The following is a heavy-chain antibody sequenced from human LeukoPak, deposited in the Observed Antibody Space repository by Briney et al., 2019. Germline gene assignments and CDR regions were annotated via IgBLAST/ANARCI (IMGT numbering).Heavy chain of an antibody. CDR3: ARSGYSYGRFDY. V-gene: IGHV4-59*01. CDR1: GGSISSYY. D-gene: IGHD5-18*01. J-gene: IGHJ4*02. Sequence: PSETLSLTCTVSGGSISSYYWSWIRQPPGKGLEWIGYIYYSGSTNYNPSLKSRVTISLDTSKNQFSLKLSSVTAADTALYYCARSGYSYGRFDYWGQGTLVTVSS. CDR2: IYYSGST.